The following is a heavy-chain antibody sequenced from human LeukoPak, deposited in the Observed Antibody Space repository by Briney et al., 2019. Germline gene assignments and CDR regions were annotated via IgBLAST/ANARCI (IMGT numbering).Heavy chain of an antibody. J-gene: IGHJ4*02. D-gene: IGHD3-16*02. Sequence: ASVKVSCKASGYTFTGYYFYWVRQAPGQGLEWMGWINPKNGGTNYARKFRGRVTMTRDTSISTAYMELSRLESDDMAVYYCAKNTGTELSHPSFDHWGQGTLVSVSS. V-gene: IGHV1-2*02. CDR2: INPKNGGT. CDR1: GYTFTGYY. CDR3: AKNTGTELSHPSFDH.